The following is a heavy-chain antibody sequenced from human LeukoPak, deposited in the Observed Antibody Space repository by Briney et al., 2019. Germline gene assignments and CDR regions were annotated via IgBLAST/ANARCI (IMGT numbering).Heavy chain of an antibody. CDR2: ISWNSGSI. V-gene: IGHV3-9*03. J-gene: IGHJ4*02. D-gene: IGHD5-18*01. CDR1: GFTFDDYA. Sequence: QSGRSLRLSCAASGFTFDDYAMHWVRQALGKGLEWVSGISWNSGSIGYADSVKGRFTISRDNAKNSLYLQMNSLRAEDMALYYCAKDISRDTAMVTGFDYWGQGTLVTVSS. CDR3: AKDISRDTAMVTGFDY.